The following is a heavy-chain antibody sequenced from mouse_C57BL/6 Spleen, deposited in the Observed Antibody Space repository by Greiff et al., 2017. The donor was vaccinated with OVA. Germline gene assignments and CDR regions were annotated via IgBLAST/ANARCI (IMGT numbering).Heavy chain of an antibody. V-gene: IGHV5-17*01. CDR2: ISSGSSTT. D-gene: IGHD2-1*01. Sequence: EVQGVESGGGLVKPGGSLKLSCAASGFTFSDYGMHWVRQAPEKGLEWVAYISSGSSTTYYADTVKGRFTISRDNAKNTLFLQMTSLRSEDTAMYYCARGDYYGNFLFAYWGQGTLVTVSA. J-gene: IGHJ3*01. CDR3: ARGDYYGNFLFAY. CDR1: GFTFSDYG.